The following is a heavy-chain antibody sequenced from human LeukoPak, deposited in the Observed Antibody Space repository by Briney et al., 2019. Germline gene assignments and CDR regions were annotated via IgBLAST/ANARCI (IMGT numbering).Heavy chain of an antibody. D-gene: IGHD3-3*01. CDR2: IKQDGSEK. V-gene: IGHV3-7*01. Sequence: GGSLRLSCAASGFTFSSYWMSWVRQAPGKGLEWVANIKQDGSEKYYVDSVKGRFTISRDNAKNSLYLQMNSLRAEDTAVYYCARADDFWSGYYTGLLGYWGQGTLVTVFS. CDR3: ARADDFWSGYYTGLLGY. J-gene: IGHJ4*02. CDR1: GFTFSSYW.